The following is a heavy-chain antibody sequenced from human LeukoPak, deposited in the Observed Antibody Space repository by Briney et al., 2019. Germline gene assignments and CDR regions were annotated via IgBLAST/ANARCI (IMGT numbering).Heavy chain of an antibody. V-gene: IGHV3-33*06. CDR3: AKVSGDGDAEYYFDY. Sequence: GGSLRLSCAASRFTFSSYGMHWVRQAPGKGLEWVAVIWYDGSNKYYADSVKGRFTISRDNSKNTLYLQMNSLRAEDTAVYYCAKVSGDGDAEYYFDYWGQGTLVTVSS. J-gene: IGHJ4*02. CDR2: IWYDGSNK. CDR1: RFTFSSYG. D-gene: IGHD3-10*01.